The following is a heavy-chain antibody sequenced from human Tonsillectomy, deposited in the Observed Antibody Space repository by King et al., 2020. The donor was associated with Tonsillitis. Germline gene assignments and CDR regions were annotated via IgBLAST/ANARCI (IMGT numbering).Heavy chain of an antibody. CDR1: GFTFSSYA. CDR3: SKDLGTVMTTVTLDY. CDR2: ISGSGGCR. Sequence: VQLVESGGGLVQPGGSLRLSCAASGFTFSSYAMSWVRQAPGKGLEWVSPISGSGGCRYYADSVKGRFTISRDNSKNTLYLQMNSLRAEDTAVYYCSKDLGTVMTTVTLDYWGQGTLVTVSS. V-gene: IGHV3-23*04. D-gene: IGHD4-17*01. J-gene: IGHJ4*02.